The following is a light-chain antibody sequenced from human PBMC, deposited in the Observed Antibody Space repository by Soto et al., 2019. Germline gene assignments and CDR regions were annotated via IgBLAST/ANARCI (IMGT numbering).Light chain of an antibody. V-gene: IGLV2-14*01. CDR3: SSHTSSSTQL. J-gene: IGLJ2*01. Sequence: QSALTQPASVSGSPGQSITISCTGTSSDVGGYNYVSWYQQHPGKAPKLMIYDVSNRPSGVSNRFSGSKSGNTASLTISGFRAEDEADYYCSSHTSSSTQLFGGGTKLTVL. CDR2: DVS. CDR1: SSDVGGYNY.